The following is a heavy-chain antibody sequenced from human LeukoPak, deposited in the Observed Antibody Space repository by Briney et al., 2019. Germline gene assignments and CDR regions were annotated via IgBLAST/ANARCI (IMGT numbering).Heavy chain of an antibody. V-gene: IGHV3-53*01. Sequence: PGGSLRLSCVASGFDISYNYVGWVRQAPGKGLEWVSVIHTGGTTHYADSVKGRFTISKDNSNNTVFLQMNSARVEDTAVYYCARVWFGYFFQWGQGALVTVSS. D-gene: IGHD3-10*01. CDR3: ARVWFGYFFQ. CDR1: GFDISYNY. CDR2: IHTGGTT. J-gene: IGHJ4*02.